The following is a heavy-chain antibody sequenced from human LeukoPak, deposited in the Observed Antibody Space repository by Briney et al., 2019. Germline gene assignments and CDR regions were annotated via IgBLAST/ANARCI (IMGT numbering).Heavy chain of an antibody. Sequence: SGGSLRLSCAASGFTFSSYSMNWVRQAPGKGLEWVSSISSSSSYIYYADSVKGRFTISRDNSKNTLYLQMNSLRAEDTAVYYCARGHSSWYLAAFDYWGQGTLVTVSS. CDR1: GFTFSSYS. CDR2: ISSSSSYI. J-gene: IGHJ4*02. CDR3: ARGHSSWYLAAFDY. V-gene: IGHV3-21*01. D-gene: IGHD6-13*01.